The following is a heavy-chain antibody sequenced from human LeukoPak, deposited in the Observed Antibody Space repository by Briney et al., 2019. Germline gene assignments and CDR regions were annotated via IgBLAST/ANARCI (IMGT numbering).Heavy chain of an antibody. CDR3: ARGRVGFDF. V-gene: IGHV1-8*01. CDR1: GYTFTDND. J-gene: IGHJ4*02. D-gene: IGHD1-26*01. CDR2: MRPTSGNT. Sequence: ASVKVSCKASGYTFTDNDINWVRQAPGQGLEWMGRMRPTSGNTEYAQKFQGRVTMTRSTPISTAYMELSSLTSEDTAVYYCARGRVGFDFWGQGTLVTVSS.